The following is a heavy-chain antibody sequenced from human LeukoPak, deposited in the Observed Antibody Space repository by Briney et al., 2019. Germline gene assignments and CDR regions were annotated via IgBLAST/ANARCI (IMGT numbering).Heavy chain of an antibody. D-gene: IGHD6-13*01. Sequence: GGSLRLSCAASGFTFSSYSMNWVRQAPGKGLEWVSSISSSSSYIYYADSVKGRFTISRDNAKNSLYLQMNSLRAEDTAVYYCAGEALAAAGPDISWFDPWGQGTLVTVSS. CDR3: AGEALAAAGPDISWFDP. CDR1: GFTFSSYS. J-gene: IGHJ5*02. CDR2: ISSSSSYI. V-gene: IGHV3-21*01.